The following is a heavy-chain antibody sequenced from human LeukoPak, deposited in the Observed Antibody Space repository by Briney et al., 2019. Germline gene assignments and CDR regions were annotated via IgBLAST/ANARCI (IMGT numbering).Heavy chain of an antibody. CDR2: ISSSSSYI. CDR1: GFTFSSYS. Sequence: PGGSLRLSCAASGFTFSSYSMNWVRQAPGKGLEWVSSISSSSSYIYYADSVKGRFTISRDNAKNSLYLQMNSLRAEDTAVYYCARFAMVGWGSSYYFDYWGQGTLVTVSS. J-gene: IGHJ4*02. CDR3: ARFAMVGWGSSYYFDY. D-gene: IGHD5-18*01. V-gene: IGHV3-21*01.